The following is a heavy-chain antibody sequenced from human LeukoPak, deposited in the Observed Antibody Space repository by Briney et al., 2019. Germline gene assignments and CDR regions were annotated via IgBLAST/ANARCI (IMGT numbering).Heavy chain of an antibody. CDR3: ARDPTDCSSTSCYGLGAFDI. D-gene: IGHD2-2*01. J-gene: IGHJ3*02. Sequence: KPSETLSLTCTVSGGSISSYYWSWIRQPPGKGLEWIVYIYYSGSTNYNPSLKSRVTISVDTSKNQFSLKLSSVTAADTAVYYCARDPTDCSSTSCYGLGAFDIWGQGTMVTVSS. CDR1: GGSISSYY. CDR2: IYYSGST. V-gene: IGHV4-59*01.